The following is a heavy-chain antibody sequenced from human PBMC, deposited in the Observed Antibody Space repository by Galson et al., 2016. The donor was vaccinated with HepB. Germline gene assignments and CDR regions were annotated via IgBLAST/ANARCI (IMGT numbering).Heavy chain of an antibody. Sequence: ETLSLTCSVSGDSISNHYWWSWVRQPPGKGLEWIGEIYHTVSANYNPSLKSRVTISVDKSKNHFSLELNPVTAPDTAVYYCANLGYCSGDCYSVNWGQGNIVTVSS. J-gene: IGHJ4*02. CDR3: ANLGYCSGDCYSVN. D-gene: IGHD2-21*02. CDR1: GDSISNHYW. V-gene: IGHV4-4*02. CDR2: IYHTVSA.